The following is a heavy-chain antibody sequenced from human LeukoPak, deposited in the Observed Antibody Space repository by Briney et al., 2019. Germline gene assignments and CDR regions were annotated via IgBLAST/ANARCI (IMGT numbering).Heavy chain of an antibody. CDR2: IYTDGRT. J-gene: IGHJ4*02. CDR3: ARGNYGDDSYYFDY. D-gene: IGHD4-17*01. CDR1: GLTVSSNY. Sequence: GGSLRLSCAASGLTVSSNYMSWVRQAPGKGLEWVSVIYTDGRTFYAGSVKGRFTISRDSSRNTVYLQMNNLRVEDTAVYLCARGNYGDDSYYFDYWGRGALVTVSS. V-gene: IGHV3-53*01.